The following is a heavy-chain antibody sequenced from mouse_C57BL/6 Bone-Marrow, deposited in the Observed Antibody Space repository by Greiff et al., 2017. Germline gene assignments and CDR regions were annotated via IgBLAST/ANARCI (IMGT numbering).Heavy chain of an antibody. Sequence: EVKLQESGGDLVKPGGSLKLSCAASGFTFSSYGMSWVRQTPDKRLEWVATISSGGSYTYYPDSVKGRFTISRDNAKNTLYLQRSSLKSEDTAMYYCARLDGYYEAYWGQGTLVTVSA. CDR2: ISSGGSYT. D-gene: IGHD2-3*01. CDR1: GFTFSSYG. J-gene: IGHJ3*01. V-gene: IGHV5-6*01. CDR3: ARLDGYYEAY.